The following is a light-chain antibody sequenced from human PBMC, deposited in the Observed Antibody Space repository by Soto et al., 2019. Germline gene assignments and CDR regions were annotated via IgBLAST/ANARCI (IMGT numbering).Light chain of an antibody. Sequence: DIVLTQSPATLSLSPGERATLSCRASQSVSSYLAWYQQKPGQAPRLLIYDASNRATGIPARFSGSGSGTDFTLTISSLEPEDFAVYYCQQYGSSLITFGQGTRLEI. CDR3: QQYGSSLIT. J-gene: IGKJ5*01. V-gene: IGKV3-11*01. CDR2: DAS. CDR1: QSVSSY.